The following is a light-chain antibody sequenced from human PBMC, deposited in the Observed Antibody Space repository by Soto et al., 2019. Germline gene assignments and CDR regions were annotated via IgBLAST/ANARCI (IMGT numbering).Light chain of an antibody. CDR2: GTS. J-gene: IGKJ1*01. CDR1: QSVSSSY. CDR3: QQYGTTPWK. V-gene: IGKV3-20*01. Sequence: EIVLTQSPGTLSLSQGERATLSCRASQSVSSSYLAWYQHKPGQAPRLLISGTSSRATGIPDRFSGSGAGTDFTLTISRLEPEDFAVYYCQQYGTTPWKFGQGTKVDIK.